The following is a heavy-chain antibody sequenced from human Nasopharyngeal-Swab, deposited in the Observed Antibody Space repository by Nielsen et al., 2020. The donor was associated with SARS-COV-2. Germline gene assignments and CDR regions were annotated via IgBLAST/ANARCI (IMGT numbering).Heavy chain of an antibody. J-gene: IGHJ4*02. CDR3: AREMASFDT. V-gene: IGHV4-34*01. CDR1: GGSFSGYY. D-gene: IGHD5-24*01. Sequence: SETLSLTCGVYGGSFSGYYWSWIRQPPGKGLEWIGEINHSGSTNYNPSLKSRVTISVDTSRNQFSLKLTSVTAADTAVYYCAREMASFDTWGQGTLVTVSS. CDR2: INHSGST.